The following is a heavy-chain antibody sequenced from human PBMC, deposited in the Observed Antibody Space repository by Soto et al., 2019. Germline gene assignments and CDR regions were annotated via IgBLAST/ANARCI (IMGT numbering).Heavy chain of an antibody. CDR1: GFTFSNAW. D-gene: IGHD2-2*01. Sequence: GGSLRLSCAASGFTFSNAWMSWVRQAPGKGLEWVGRIKSKSDGGTTDYITPVRGRFTISRDDSKSTLYLQMDSLKTEDTAVYYCTTSTSWVSTSYWGQGTLVTVSS. J-gene: IGHJ4*02. V-gene: IGHV3-15*01. CDR3: TTSTSWVSTSY. CDR2: IKSKSDGGTT.